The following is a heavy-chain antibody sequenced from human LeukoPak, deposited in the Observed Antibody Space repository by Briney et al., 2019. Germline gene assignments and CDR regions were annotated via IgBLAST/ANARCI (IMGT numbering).Heavy chain of an antibody. V-gene: IGHV3-21*04. CDR3: AKLGQWLAYIDY. CDR1: GFTFSTYN. D-gene: IGHD6-19*01. Sequence: GGSLRLSCAASGFTFSTYNMNWVRQAPGKGLEWVSSISSDSTYIYYTDSVKGRFTISRDNAKNSLYLQMNSLRAEDTAVYYCAKLGQWLAYIDYWGQGTLVTVSS. CDR2: ISSDSTYI. J-gene: IGHJ4*02.